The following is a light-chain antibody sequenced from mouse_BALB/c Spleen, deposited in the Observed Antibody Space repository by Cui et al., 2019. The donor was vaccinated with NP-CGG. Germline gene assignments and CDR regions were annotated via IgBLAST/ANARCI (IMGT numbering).Light chain of an antibody. CDR1: TGAVTTSNY. CDR3: ALWYSNHWV. CDR2: GTN. J-gene: IGLJ1*01. Sequence: QAVVTQRPALTTSPGVTVTLTCRSKTGAVTTSNYANWVQEKPDHLFTGLIGGTNNRVPGVPGRFSGSLIGDKAALTITGAQTEDEAIYFCALWYSNHWVFGGGTKLTVL. V-gene: IGLV1*01.